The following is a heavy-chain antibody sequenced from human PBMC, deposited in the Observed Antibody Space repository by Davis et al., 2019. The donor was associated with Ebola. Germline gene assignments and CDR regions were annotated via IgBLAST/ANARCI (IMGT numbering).Heavy chain of an antibody. CDR1: GFTFSSYA. D-gene: IGHD3-22*01. J-gene: IGHJ4*02. CDR2: INHSGST. CDR3: ARGSSGFYYFDY. V-gene: IGHV4-34*01. Sequence: ESLKISCAASGFTFSSYAMSWIRQPPGKGLEWIGEINHSGSTNYNPSLKSRVTISVDTSKNQFSLKLSSVTAADTAVYYCARGSSGFYYFDYWGQGTLVTVSS.